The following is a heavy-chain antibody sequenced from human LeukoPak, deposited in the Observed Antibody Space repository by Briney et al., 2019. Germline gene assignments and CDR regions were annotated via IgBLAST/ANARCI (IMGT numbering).Heavy chain of an antibody. J-gene: IGHJ4*02. Sequence: PSETLSLTCTVSGASISGYYWSWIRQPPGKGLEFIGYIYNSVNDYNPSLKSRVIISSDPSKNQVSLRLSSMTAADTAVYYCAILPTVWGQGTLVTVSS. CDR3: AILPTV. CDR2: IYNSVN. V-gene: IGHV4-59*01. CDR1: GASISGYY. D-gene: IGHD1-14*01.